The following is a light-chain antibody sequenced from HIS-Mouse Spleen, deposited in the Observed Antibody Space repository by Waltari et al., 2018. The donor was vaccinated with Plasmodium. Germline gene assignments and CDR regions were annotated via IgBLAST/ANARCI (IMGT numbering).Light chain of an antibody. CDR3: QQYDNLPPYT. CDR1: QDISHH. Sequence: DIQMNQSPSSLSASVGDRVTITCQASQDISHHLNWYPQKPGKAPKLLIYDASNLETGGPSRFSGSGSGTYFTFTISSLQPEDIATYYCQQYDNLPPYTFGQGTKLEIK. J-gene: IGKJ2*01. CDR2: DAS. V-gene: IGKV1-33*01.